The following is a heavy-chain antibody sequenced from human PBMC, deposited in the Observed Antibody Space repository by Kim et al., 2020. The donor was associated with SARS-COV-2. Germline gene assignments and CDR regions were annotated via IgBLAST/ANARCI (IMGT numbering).Heavy chain of an antibody. CDR3: ARQGDDILTGYYPDY. V-gene: IGHV4-39*01. Sequence: SETLSLTCTVSGGSISSSSYYWGWIRQPPGKGLEWIGSIYYSGSTYYNPSLKSRVTISVDTSKNQFSLKLSSVTAADTAVYYCARQGDDILTGYYPDYWG. D-gene: IGHD3-9*01. J-gene: IGHJ4*01. CDR2: IYYSGST. CDR1: GGSISSSSYY.